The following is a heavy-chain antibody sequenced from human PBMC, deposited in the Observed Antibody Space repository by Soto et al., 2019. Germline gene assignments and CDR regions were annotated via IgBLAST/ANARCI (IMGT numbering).Heavy chain of an antibody. D-gene: IGHD7-27*01. V-gene: IGHV1-18*03. CDR3: ARGHLPWDYHSYGMDV. CDR1: GYTFTRSG. CDR2: ISTYNGDT. J-gene: IGHJ6*02. Sequence: ASVKVSCKASGYTFTRSGISWVRQAPGQGLEWMGWISTYNGDTNYAQTFQGRVTMTTDTSTSTVHMGSLRPEDMAVYYCARGHLPWDYHSYGMDVWGQGTTVTVSS.